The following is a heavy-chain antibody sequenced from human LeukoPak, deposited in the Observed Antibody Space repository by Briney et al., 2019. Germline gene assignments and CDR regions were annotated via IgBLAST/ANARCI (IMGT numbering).Heavy chain of an antibody. CDR2: ISHSVNT. CDR1: GGSISSSTW. CDR3: ARGHSPVTTRVSYFQH. D-gene: IGHD4-17*01. Sequence: SETLSLTCAVSGGSISSSTWWSWVRQPPGKGLEWIGEISHSVNTNYNPSLKSRVTISVDKSKNQLSLKLSSVTAADTAVYYCARGHSPVTTRVSYFQHWGQGTLVTVSS. J-gene: IGHJ1*01. V-gene: IGHV4-4*02.